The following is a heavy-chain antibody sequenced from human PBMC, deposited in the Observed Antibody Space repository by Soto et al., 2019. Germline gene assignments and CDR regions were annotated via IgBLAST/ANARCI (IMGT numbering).Heavy chain of an antibody. CDR3: AREGFGGPLDC. Sequence: QVHLQESGPGLLRPSGTLSLTCAVFGGSVNSSNWWTWVRQPPGKGLEWIGEIYHDGGTNYSPSLKTRVTISLDKSRNQFSLKVTSVTASDTAVYYCAREGFGGPLDCWGQGTLVTVSS. CDR2: IYHDGGT. CDR1: GGSVNSSNW. V-gene: IGHV4-4*02. J-gene: IGHJ4*02. D-gene: IGHD3-10*01.